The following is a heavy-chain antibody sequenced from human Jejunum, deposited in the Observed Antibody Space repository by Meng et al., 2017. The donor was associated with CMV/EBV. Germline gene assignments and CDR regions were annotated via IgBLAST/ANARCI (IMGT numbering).Heavy chain of an antibody. Sequence: GFTFENYVMDWGRQAPGKGLEWVSGISWNSGNIGYADSVKGRFTISRDNTKNSLYLQMDSLKTEDTALYYCAKEASVSGIAQFFDHWGQGTLVTVSS. J-gene: IGHJ4*02. CDR1: GFTFENYV. CDR2: ISWNSGNI. CDR3: AKEASVSGIAQFFDH. V-gene: IGHV3-9*01. D-gene: IGHD6-19*01.